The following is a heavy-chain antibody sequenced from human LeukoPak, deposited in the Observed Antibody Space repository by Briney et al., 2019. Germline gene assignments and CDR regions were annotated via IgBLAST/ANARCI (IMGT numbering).Heavy chain of an antibody. CDR1: GFTFDDYA. D-gene: IGHD1-26*01. Sequence: GGSLRLSCAASGFTFDDYAMHWVRQAPGKGLEWVSGISWNSGSIGYADSVKGRFTISRDNDKNSVYLQMNSLRADDTAVYYCARGGSYYWPIDLWGQGTLVTVSS. CDR2: ISWNSGSI. V-gene: IGHV3-9*01. CDR3: ARGGSYYWPIDL. J-gene: IGHJ5*02.